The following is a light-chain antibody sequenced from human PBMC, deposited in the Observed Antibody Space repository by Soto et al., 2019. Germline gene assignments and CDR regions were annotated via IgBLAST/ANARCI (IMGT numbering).Light chain of an antibody. CDR3: VTWDGNLSAGV. CDR2: EDN. Sequence: QSVLTQPPSVSAAPGQTVTISCSGGSSNIENNYVSWYQHFPGTAPKLLIYEDNNRPSGIPVRFSGSKSGTSATLCITGLQTGDEADYYCVTWDGNLSAGVFGGGTKLTVL. CDR1: SSNIENNY. V-gene: IGLV1-51*02. J-gene: IGLJ2*01.